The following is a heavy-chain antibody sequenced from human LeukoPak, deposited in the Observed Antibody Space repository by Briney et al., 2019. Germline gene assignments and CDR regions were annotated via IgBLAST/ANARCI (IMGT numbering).Heavy chain of an antibody. Sequence: GGSLRLSCAVSGVTFSGFWMSWSRQAPGKGLEWVASINSDGSEGYYADVVKGRFTISRDNAKNSLYLQINSLRAEDAAVYYCARSSYSSSSSVWGQGTMVTVSS. CDR1: GVTFSGFW. CDR3: ARSSYSSSSSV. V-gene: IGHV3-7*03. D-gene: IGHD6-6*01. J-gene: IGHJ3*01. CDR2: INSDGSEG.